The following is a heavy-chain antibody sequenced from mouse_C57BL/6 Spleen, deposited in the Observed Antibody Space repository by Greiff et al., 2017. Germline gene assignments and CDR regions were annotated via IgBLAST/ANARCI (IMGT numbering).Heavy chain of an antibody. J-gene: IGHJ4*01. D-gene: IGHD3-2*02. CDR3: ARQLMAYAMDY. V-gene: IGHV1-7*01. CDR2: INPSSGYT. Sequence: QVQLQQSGAELAKPGASVKLSCKASGYTFTSYWMHWVKQRPGQGLEWIGYINPSSGYTKYNQKFKDKATLTAEKSSSTAYMQLSSLTYEDSAVYYCARQLMAYAMDYWGQGTSVTVSS. CDR1: GYTFTSYW.